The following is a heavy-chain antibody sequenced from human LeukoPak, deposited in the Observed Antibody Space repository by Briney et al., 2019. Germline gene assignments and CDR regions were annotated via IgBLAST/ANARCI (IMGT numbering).Heavy chain of an antibody. Sequence: PSETLSLTCTVSGGSISSSSYYWGWIRQPPGKGLEWIGSIYYSGSTYYNPSLKSRVTISVDTSKNQFSLKLSSVTAADTAMYYCARPHEPYSTSRYTTSDAFDIWGQGTMVTVPS. D-gene: IGHD6-13*01. CDR2: IYYSGST. V-gene: IGHV4-39*01. CDR1: GGSISSSSYY. J-gene: IGHJ3*02. CDR3: ARPHEPYSTSRYTTSDAFDI.